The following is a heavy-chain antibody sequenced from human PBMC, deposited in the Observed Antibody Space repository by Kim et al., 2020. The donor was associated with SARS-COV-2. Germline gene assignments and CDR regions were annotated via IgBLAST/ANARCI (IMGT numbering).Heavy chain of an antibody. V-gene: IGHV3-30*02. D-gene: IGHD6-19*01. J-gene: IGHJ4*02. CDR3: AKDLRRQWLGTYYFDY. Sequence: SVKGLFTISRDNAKNTPYLQRNSLRAEDTAVYYCAKDLRRQWLGTYYFDYWGQGTLVTVSS.